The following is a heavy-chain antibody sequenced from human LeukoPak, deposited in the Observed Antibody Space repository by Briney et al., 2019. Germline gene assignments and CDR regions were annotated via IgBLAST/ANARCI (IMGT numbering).Heavy chain of an antibody. J-gene: IGHJ3*02. CDR1: RFTFSSYS. D-gene: IGHD3-9*01. Sequence: GGSLRLSCAASRFTFSSYSMNWVRQAPGKGLEWVSYISSSSSTIYYADSVKGRFTISRDNSKNTLYLQMNSLRAEDTAVYYCAKDLKYYDILTGYYLDAFDIWGQGTMVTVSS. CDR2: ISSSSSTI. CDR3: AKDLKYYDILTGYYLDAFDI. V-gene: IGHV3-48*01.